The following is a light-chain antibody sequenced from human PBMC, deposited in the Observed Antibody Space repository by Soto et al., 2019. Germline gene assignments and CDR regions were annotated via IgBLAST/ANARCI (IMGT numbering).Light chain of an antibody. CDR3: SSYTSSSTLV. CDR1: SNDVGAYNY. J-gene: IGLJ1*01. Sequence: SVLTQPASVSGSLGQSITISCTGTSNDVGAYNYVSWYLHHPGKAPQLMIYDVSNRPSGVSNRFSGSSSGYTASLTISGLQAEDEADYYCSSYTSSSTLVFGTGTKVTVL. CDR2: DVS. V-gene: IGLV2-14*03.